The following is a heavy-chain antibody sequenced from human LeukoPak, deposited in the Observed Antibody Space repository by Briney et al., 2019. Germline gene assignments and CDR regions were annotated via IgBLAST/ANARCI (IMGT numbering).Heavy chain of an antibody. CDR3: ARAPYYYDSSGFD. CDR1: GGSISSYY. V-gene: IGHV4-59*01. Sequence: SETLSLTCTVSGGSISSYYWSWIRQPPGKGLEWIGYIYYSGSTNYNPSLKSRVTISVDTSKNQFSLKLSSVTAADTAVYYCARAPYYYDSSGFDWGQGTLVTVSS. D-gene: IGHD3-22*01. CDR2: IYYSGST. J-gene: IGHJ4*02.